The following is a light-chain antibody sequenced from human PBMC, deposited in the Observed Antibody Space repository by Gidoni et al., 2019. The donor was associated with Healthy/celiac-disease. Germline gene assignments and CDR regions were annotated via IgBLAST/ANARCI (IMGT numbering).Light chain of an antibody. CDR2: DAS. V-gene: IGKV3-11*01. J-gene: IGKJ3*01. Sequence: EIVLTQSPATLPLSPGERATLSCRASQSVSSYLAWYQQKPGQAPRLLIYDASNRATGIPARFSGSGSETDFTHTISSLEPEDFAVYYCQRHSNWPLFTFGPGTKVDIK. CDR1: QSVSSY. CDR3: QRHSNWPLFT.